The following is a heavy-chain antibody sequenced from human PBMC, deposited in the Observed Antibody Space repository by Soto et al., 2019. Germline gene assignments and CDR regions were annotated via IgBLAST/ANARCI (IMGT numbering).Heavy chain of an antibody. Sequence: ASVKVSCKASGYTFTSYDINWVRQATGQGLEWMGWMNPNSGNTGYAQKFQGRVTMTRNTSISTAYMELSRLRSDDTAVYYCARGPPPPYYYDSSGSHPGMDVWGQGTTVTVSS. J-gene: IGHJ6*02. CDR3: ARGPPPPYYYDSSGSHPGMDV. CDR1: GYTFTSYD. D-gene: IGHD3-22*01. CDR2: MNPNSGNT. V-gene: IGHV1-8*01.